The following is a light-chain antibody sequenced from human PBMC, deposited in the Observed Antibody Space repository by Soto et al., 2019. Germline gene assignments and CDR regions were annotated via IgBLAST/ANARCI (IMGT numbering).Light chain of an antibody. J-gene: IGKJ3*01. Sequence: EIVLTQSPGTLSLSPGERATLSCRASQSVSSSYLAWYQHKPGQAPRLLIYGASTRATGIPDRFSGSGSGTDFTTTISRLEPQDFAVYYCQQFGSPFTFGPGTKVDLK. V-gene: IGKV3-20*01. CDR3: QQFGSPFT. CDR2: GAS. CDR1: QSVSSSY.